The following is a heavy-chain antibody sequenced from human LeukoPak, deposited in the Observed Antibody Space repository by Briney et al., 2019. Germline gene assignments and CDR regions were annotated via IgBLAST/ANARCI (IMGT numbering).Heavy chain of an antibody. V-gene: IGHV4-59*01. Sequence: SETLSLTCTVPGGSLSSYYWSWIRQPPGKGLEWIGYIYYSESTNYNPSLKSRVTISVDTSKNQFSLKLSSVTAADTAVYYCAREHGGDDYYGSGSSHGWAFDIWGQGTMVTVSS. CDR3: AREHGGDDYYGSGSSHGWAFDI. D-gene: IGHD3-10*01. CDR2: IYYSEST. J-gene: IGHJ3*02. CDR1: GGSLSSYY.